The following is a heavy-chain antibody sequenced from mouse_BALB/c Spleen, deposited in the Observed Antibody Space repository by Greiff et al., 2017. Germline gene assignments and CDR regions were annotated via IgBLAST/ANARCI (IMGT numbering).Heavy chain of an antibody. CDR3: ARDRGYDYDGAWFAY. CDR2: IWGDGST. V-gene: IGHV2-6-7*01. J-gene: IGHJ3*01. CDR1: GFSLTGYG. D-gene: IGHD2-4*01. Sequence: VQLQQSGPGLVAPSQSLSITCTVSGFSLTGYGVNWVRQPPGKGLEWLGMIWGDGSTDYNSALKSRLSISKDNSKSQVFLKMNSLQTDDTARYYCARDRGYDYDGAWFAYWGQGTLVTVSA.